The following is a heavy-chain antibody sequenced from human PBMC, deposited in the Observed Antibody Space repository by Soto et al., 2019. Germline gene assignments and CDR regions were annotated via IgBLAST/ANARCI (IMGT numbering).Heavy chain of an antibody. CDR2: ISYDGSNK. V-gene: IGHV3-30-3*01. Sequence: PGGSLRLSCAASGFTFSSYAMHWVRQAPGKGLEWVAVISYDGSNKYYADSVKGRFNISRDNSKNTLYLQMNSLRAEDTAVYYCARDFNSGSPRTYYYGMDVWGQGTTVTVSS. J-gene: IGHJ6*02. CDR1: GFTFSSYA. D-gene: IGHD6-25*01. CDR3: ARDFNSGSPRTYYYGMDV.